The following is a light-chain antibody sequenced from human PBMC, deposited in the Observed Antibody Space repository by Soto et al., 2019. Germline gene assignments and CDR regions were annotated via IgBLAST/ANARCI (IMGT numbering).Light chain of an antibody. CDR2: EVS. CDR1: SSDVGGYNY. Sequence: QSALTQPASVSGSPGQSITISCTGTSSDVGGYNYVSWYQQHPGKAPKLMIFEVSNRPSGVSNRFSGSKSGNAAFLTISGLQAEDAAYYYCISYSSSSPVFGGGTKLTVL. CDR3: ISYSSSSPV. J-gene: IGLJ3*02. V-gene: IGLV2-14*01.